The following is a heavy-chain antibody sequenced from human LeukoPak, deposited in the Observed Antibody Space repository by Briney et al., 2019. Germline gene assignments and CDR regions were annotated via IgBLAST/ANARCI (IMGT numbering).Heavy chain of an antibody. CDR3: AKGGEPRWYGIW. J-gene: IGHJ4*02. V-gene: IGHV3-30*18. CDR2: ISYDGTNQ. Sequence: PGGSLRLSCAASGFTFNNYGMHWVRQAPGKGLEWVAVISYDGTNQYYADSVKGRLTISRDNSKNTLYLQMNSLRAEDTAVYYCAKGGEPRWYGIWWGQGTLVTVSS. CDR1: GFTFNNYG. D-gene: IGHD6-13*01.